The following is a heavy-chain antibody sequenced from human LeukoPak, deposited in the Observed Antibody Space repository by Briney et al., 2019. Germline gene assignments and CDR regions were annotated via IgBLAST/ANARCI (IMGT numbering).Heavy chain of an antibody. J-gene: IGHJ4*02. Sequence: ASVKVSCKAPGYTFTGYYMHWVRQAPGQGLEWMGWINPNSGGTNYAQKFQGRVTMTRDTSISTAYMELSRLRSDDTAVYYCARLRGWFHPFDYWGQGTLVTVSS. D-gene: IGHD2-15*01. V-gene: IGHV1-2*02. CDR2: INPNSGGT. CDR1: GYTFTGYY. CDR3: ARLRGWFHPFDY.